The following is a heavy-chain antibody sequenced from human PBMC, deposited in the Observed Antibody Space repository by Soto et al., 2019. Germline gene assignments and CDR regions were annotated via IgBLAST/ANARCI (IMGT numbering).Heavy chain of an antibody. CDR1: GGSISSSSYY. D-gene: IGHD3-22*01. CDR3: ARTKITMIVVVYNAFDI. Sequence: SETLSLTCTVSGGSISSSSYYWGWIRQPPGKGLEWIGSIYYSGSTYYNPSLKSRVTISVDTSKNQFSLKLSSVTAADTAVYYCARTKITMIVVVYNAFDIWGQGTMVTLSS. J-gene: IGHJ3*02. CDR2: IYYSGST. V-gene: IGHV4-39*01.